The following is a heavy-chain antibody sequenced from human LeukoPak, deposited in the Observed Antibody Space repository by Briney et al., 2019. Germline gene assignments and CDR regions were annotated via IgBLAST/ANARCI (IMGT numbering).Heavy chain of an antibody. D-gene: IGHD6-13*01. V-gene: IGHV3-53*01. CDR1: GFTVSSNY. CDR2: IYSGGNT. Sequence: GGSLRLSCEASGFTVSSNYMSWGRQAPGKGVGWVAVIYSGGNTYYEDSVKGRFTVCRDNSKNTLSLEMNSLRAEDTAIYYCARNYRGGSSWAYFFDNWGQGTLVTVSS. CDR3: ARNYRGGSSWAYFFDN. J-gene: IGHJ4*02.